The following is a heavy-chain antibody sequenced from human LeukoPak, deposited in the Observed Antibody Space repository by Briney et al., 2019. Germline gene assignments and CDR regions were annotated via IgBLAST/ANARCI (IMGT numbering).Heavy chain of an antibody. V-gene: IGHV1-46*01. CDR1: GYTFTSYY. J-gene: IGHJ5*02. CDR3: ARGWGWFDP. D-gene: IGHD7-27*01. CDR2: INPSGGST. Sequence: GASVKVSCKASGYTFTSYYMHWVRQAPGQGLEWMGIINPSGGSTSYAQKFQGRVTITRNTSISTAYMELSSLRSEDTAVYYCARGWGWFDPWGQGTLVTVSS.